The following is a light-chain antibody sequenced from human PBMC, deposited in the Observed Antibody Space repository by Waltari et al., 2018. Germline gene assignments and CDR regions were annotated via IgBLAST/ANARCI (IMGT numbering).Light chain of an antibody. J-gene: IGKJ2*01. CDR2: KSF. CDR3: QQYYNSPYT. V-gene: IGKV1-5*03. CDR1: QSISNW. Sequence: IQMTQSPSTLSASVGDRVTITCRASQSISNWLAWYQQKSGKAPKVLIYKSFRLHSGVPSRFSGSGAETEVTLTISSLQPDDFATYYCQQYYNSPYTFGQGTTLEI.